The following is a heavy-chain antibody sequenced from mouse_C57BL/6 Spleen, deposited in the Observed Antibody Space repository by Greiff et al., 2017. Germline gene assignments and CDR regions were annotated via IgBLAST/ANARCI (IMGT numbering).Heavy chain of an antibody. CDR1: GYTFTDYE. J-gene: IGHJ3*01. Sequence: VQLQESGAELVRPGASVTLSCKASGYTFTDYEMHWVKQTPVHGLEWIGAIDPETGGTAYNQKFKGKAILTADKSSSTAYMELRSLTSEDSAVYYCTRSDFITTVVAPFAYWGQGTLVTVSA. V-gene: IGHV1-15*01. CDR3: TRSDFITTVVAPFAY. D-gene: IGHD1-1*01. CDR2: IDPETGGT.